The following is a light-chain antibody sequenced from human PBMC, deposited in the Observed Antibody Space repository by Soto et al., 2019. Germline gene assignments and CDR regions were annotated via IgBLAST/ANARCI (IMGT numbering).Light chain of an antibody. CDR2: GAS. V-gene: IGKV3-20*01. CDR3: QQYGSSGRT. J-gene: IGKJ1*01. CDR1: QSVSSSY. Sequence: LTQSPVTLSLSPGERLTLSCRASQSVSSSYLAWYQQKPGQAPRLLIYGASSRATGIPDRFSGSGSGTDFTLTISRLEPEDFAVYYCQQYGSSGRTFGQGTKVDIK.